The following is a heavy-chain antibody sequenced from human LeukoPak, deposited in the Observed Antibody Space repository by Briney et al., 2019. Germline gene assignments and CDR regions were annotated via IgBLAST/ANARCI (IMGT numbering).Heavy chain of an antibody. D-gene: IGHD5-18*01. V-gene: IGHV1-46*01. CDR1: GYTFSNYY. CDR2: INPSGGST. Sequence: GASVKVSCKASGYTFSNYYMHWVRRAPGQGLEWMGIINPSGGSTSYAQKFQGRVTMTRDTSTSTVYMELSSLRPADTALYYCARGGYTYGGSYFDYWGQGTLVTVSS. CDR3: ARGGYTYGGSYFDY. J-gene: IGHJ4*02.